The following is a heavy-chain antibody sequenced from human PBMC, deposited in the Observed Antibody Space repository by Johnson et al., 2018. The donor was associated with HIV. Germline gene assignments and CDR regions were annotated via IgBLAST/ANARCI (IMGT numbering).Heavy chain of an antibody. J-gene: IGHJ3*02. Sequence: QVQLVESGGGVVPPGRSLRLSCAASGFTFSSYAFRWVRQAPAKGLEWVAAISYDGSDKYHADFVKCRFTISRDRSKNTLYLAMNTLRPEDTAIYHCARGAQYTFDNDDVHLLHAFDIWAKGRWSPSLQ. D-gene: IGHD3-16*01. CDR3: ARGAQYTFDNDDVHLLHAFDI. V-gene: IGHV3-30*04. CDR2: ISYDGSDK. CDR1: GFTFSSYA.